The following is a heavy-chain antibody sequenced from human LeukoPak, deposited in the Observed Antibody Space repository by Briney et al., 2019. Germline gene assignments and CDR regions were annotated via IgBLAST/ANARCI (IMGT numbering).Heavy chain of an antibody. CDR2: ISTTSKTI. V-gene: IGHV3-48*01. D-gene: IGHD3-22*01. CDR3: ATYHDTTGYFKEAFEM. CDR1: GLTFSHYS. J-gene: IGHJ3*02. Sequence: LGGSLRLSCTTSGLTFSHYSMNWVRQAPGKGLEWLSYISTTSKTIYYVDSVKGRFNVSRDNGKNLLILEMKSLRAEDTGLYFCATYHDTTGYFKEAFEMWGQGTFVTVSP.